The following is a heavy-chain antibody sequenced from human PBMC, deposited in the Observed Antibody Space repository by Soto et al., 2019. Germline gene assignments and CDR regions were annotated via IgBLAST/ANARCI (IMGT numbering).Heavy chain of an antibody. J-gene: IGHJ4*02. V-gene: IGHV3-7*01. CDR2: IKQDGSEM. CDR3: AGENVAVPAYF. D-gene: IGHD6-19*01. Sequence: GGSLRLSCTASRFTFSNYWMSWVRQAPGKGLEWVANIKQDGSEMYYVDSVKGRFTISRDNAKNSVYLQMNSLRVDDTAVYFCAGENVAVPAYFWGQGTLVTVSS. CDR1: RFTFSNYW.